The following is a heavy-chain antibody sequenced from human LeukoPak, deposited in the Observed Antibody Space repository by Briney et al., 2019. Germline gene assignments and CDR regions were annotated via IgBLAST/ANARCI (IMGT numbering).Heavy chain of an antibody. V-gene: IGHV3-48*03. Sequence: GGSLRLSCAASGFTFSSYEMNWVRQAPGKGLEWISYISSSGSSISYADSVKGRFTISRDNAKNSLYLQMNSLRAEDTAVYYCARLGGGYEKDAFDIWGQGTMVTVSS. CDR2: ISSSGSSI. J-gene: IGHJ3*02. CDR1: GFTFSSYE. D-gene: IGHD5-12*01. CDR3: ARLGGGYEKDAFDI.